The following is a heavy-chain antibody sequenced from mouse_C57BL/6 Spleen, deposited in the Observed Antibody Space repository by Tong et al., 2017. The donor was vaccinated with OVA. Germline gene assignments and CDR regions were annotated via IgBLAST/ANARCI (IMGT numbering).Heavy chain of an antibody. CDR3: ATRPYDYDEYFDV. J-gene: IGHJ1*03. V-gene: IGHV1-18*01. Sequence: EVQLQESGPELVKPGASVKIPCKASGYTFTDYNMDWVKQSHGKSLEWIGDINPNNGGTIYNQKFKGKATLTVDKSSSTAYMELRSLTSEDTAVYYCATRPYDYDEYFDVWGTGTTVTVSS. CDR1: GYTFTDYN. D-gene: IGHD2-4*01. CDR2: INPNNGGT.